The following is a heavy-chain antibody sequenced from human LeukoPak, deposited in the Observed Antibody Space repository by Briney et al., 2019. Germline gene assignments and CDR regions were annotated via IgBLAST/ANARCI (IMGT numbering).Heavy chain of an antibody. J-gene: IGHJ3*02. D-gene: IGHD3-22*01. Sequence: SETLSLTCTVSGGSISNYYWSWIRQPPGKGLEWIGYIYYSGSTNYNPSLKSRVTISVDTSKNQFSLKLSSVTAADTAVYYCARDGGDYYDSSGYAFDIWGQGTMVTVSS. CDR2: IYYSGST. CDR3: ARDGGDYYDSSGYAFDI. V-gene: IGHV4-59*01. CDR1: GGSISNYY.